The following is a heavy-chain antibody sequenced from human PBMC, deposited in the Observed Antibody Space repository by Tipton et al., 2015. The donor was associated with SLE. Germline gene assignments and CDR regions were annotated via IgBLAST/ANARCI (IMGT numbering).Heavy chain of an antibody. Sequence: TLSLTCTVSGGSISSSSYYWGWIRQPPGKGLEWIGSIYYSGSTYYNPSLKSRVTISVDTSKNQFSLKLSSVTAADTAVYYCARFYSSSWYYFDYWGQGTLVTVSS. CDR3: ARFYSSSWYYFDY. CDR2: IYYSGST. V-gene: IGHV4-39*07. J-gene: IGHJ4*02. D-gene: IGHD6-13*01. CDR1: GGSISSSSYY.